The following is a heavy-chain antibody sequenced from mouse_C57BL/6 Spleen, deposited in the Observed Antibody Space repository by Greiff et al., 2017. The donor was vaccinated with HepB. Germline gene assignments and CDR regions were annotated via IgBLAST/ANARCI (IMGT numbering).Heavy chain of an antibody. J-gene: IGHJ4*01. D-gene: IGHD1-1*01. CDR2: IYPGDGDT. CDR1: GYAFSSSW. Sequence: QVTLKESGPELVKPGASVKISCKASGYAFSSSWMNWVKQRPGKGLEWIGRIYPGDGDTNYNGKFKGKATLTADKSSSTAYMQLSSLTSEDSAVYFCARSKLRGAMDYWGQGTSVTISS. CDR3: ARSKLRGAMDY. V-gene: IGHV1-82*01.